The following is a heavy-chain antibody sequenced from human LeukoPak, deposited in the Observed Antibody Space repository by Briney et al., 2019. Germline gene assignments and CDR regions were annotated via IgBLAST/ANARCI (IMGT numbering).Heavy chain of an antibody. CDR3: ARDYLWFGEFPNWFDP. CDR1: GFTFSSYG. J-gene: IGHJ5*02. V-gene: IGHV3-33*01. D-gene: IGHD3-10*01. Sequence: GGSLRLSCAASGFTFSSYGMHWVRQAPGKGLEWVAVIWNNGSNKYYADSVKGRFTISRDNSKNTLYLQMNSLRAEDTAVYYCARDYLWFGEFPNWFDPWRQGTLVTVSS. CDR2: IWNNGSNK.